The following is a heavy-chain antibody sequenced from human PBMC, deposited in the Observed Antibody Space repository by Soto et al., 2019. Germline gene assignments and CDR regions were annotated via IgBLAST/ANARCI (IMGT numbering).Heavy chain of an antibody. D-gene: IGHD2-8*01. CDR3: ASRSATVLSFTY. J-gene: IGHJ4*02. CDR1: GFSFSSYA. CDR2: ISGSFGIT. V-gene: IGHV3-23*01. Sequence: GGSLRLSCVASGFSFSSYAMNWVGQAPGKGLEWVSTISGSFGITYYADSVQGRFTVSRDNSRNTLYLQMNSLRAEDTAVYYCASRSATVLSFTYWGPGTQVTVSS.